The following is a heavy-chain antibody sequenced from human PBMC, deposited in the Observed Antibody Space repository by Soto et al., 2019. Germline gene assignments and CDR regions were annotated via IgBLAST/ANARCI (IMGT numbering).Heavy chain of an antibody. CDR2: IYYSGST. Sequence: QVQLQESGPGLVKPSQTLSLTCTVSGGSISSGGYYWSWIRQHPGKGLEWIGYIYYSGSTYYNPSLMSRVTISVDTSKNQFSLKLSSVTAADTAVYYCARSCIRGGDCPVSYGMDVWGQGTTVTVSS. J-gene: IGHJ6*02. CDR3: ARSCIRGGDCPVSYGMDV. CDR1: GGSISSGGYY. V-gene: IGHV4-31*03. D-gene: IGHD2-21*02.